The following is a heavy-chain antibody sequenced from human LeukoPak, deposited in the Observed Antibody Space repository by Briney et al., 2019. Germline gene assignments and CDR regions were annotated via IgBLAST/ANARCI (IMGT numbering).Heavy chain of an antibody. Sequence: SETLSVTCAVSGGSLSSGGYSWSWIRQPPGKGLEWIGYIFHSGSTYYNPSLKSRVTVSVDSSKTQFSLKLNSVTAADTAVYYCARGPDCSSTSCYESWFDPWGQGTLVSVSS. V-gene: IGHV4-30-2*01. D-gene: IGHD2-2*01. J-gene: IGHJ5*02. CDR2: IFHSGST. CDR3: ARGPDCSSTSCYESWFDP. CDR1: GGSLSSGGYS.